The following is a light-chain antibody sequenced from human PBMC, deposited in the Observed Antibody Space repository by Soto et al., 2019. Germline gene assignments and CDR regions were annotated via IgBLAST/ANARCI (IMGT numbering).Light chain of an antibody. CDR3: QQLNSYPFT. CDR2: DAS. CDR1: QSISSW. Sequence: DIQMTQSPSTLSASVVDRVTITCLASQSISSWLAWYQQKPGKAPKLLIYDASSLESGVPSRFSGSGSGTEFTLTISSLQPEDFATYYCQQLNSYPFTFGQGTRLEIK. V-gene: IGKV1-5*01. J-gene: IGKJ5*01.